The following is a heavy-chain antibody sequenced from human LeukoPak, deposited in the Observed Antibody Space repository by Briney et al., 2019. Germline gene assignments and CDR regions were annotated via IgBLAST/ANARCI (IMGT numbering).Heavy chain of an antibody. CDR2: ISSSSSTI. J-gene: IGHJ5*02. CDR3: ARGSSSWYEDWFDP. V-gene: IGHV3-48*02. Sequence: GGSLRPSCAASGFTFSSYSMNWVRQAPGKGLEWASYISSSSSTIYYADSVKGRFTISRDNAKNSLYLQMNSLRDEDTAVYYCARGSSSWYEDWFDPWGQGTLVTVSS. D-gene: IGHD6-13*01. CDR1: GFTFSSYS.